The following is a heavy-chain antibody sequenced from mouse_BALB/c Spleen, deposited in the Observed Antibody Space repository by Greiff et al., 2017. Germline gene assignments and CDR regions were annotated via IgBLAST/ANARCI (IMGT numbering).Heavy chain of an antibody. CDR3: VRDADYDGYPGFAY. J-gene: IGHJ3*01. D-gene: IGHD2-3*01. Sequence: QVQLKESGPGLVAPSQSLSITCTVSGFSLTSYDISWIRQPPGKGLEWLGVIWTGGGTNYNSAFMSRLSISKDNSKSQVFLKMNSLQTDDTAIYYCVRDADYDGYPGFAYWGQGTLVTVSA. V-gene: IGHV2-9-2*01. CDR1: GFSLTSYD. CDR2: IWTGGGT.